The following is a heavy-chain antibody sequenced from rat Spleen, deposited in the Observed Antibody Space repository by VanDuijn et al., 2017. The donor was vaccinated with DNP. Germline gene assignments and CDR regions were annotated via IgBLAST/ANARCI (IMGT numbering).Heavy chain of an antibody. CDR1: GFTFSNYD. D-gene: IGHD1-11*01. Sequence: EVQLVESGGGLVQPGRSLKLSCAASGFTFSNYDMAWVRQAPTKGLEWVASISPSGGSTYYRDSVKGRFTVSRDNAKSSLYLQMDSLRSEDTATYYCARQGTTGYYWYFDFWGPGTMVTVSS. CDR3: ARQGTTGYYWYFDF. J-gene: IGHJ1*01. CDR2: ISPSGGST. V-gene: IGHV5-25*01.